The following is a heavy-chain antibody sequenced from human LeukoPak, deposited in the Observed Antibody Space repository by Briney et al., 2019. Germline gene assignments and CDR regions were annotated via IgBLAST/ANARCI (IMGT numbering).Heavy chain of an antibody. CDR3: AKVLERITIFGVVKWYYFDY. CDR2: ISGSGGST. CDR1: GFTFSSYA. V-gene: IGHV3-23*01. D-gene: IGHD3-3*01. J-gene: IGHJ4*02. Sequence: PGGSLRLSCAASGFTFSSYAMSWVRQAPGKGLEWVSAISGSGGSTYYADSVKGRLTISRDNSKNTLYLQMNSLRAEDTAVYYCAKVLERITIFGVVKWYYFDYWGQGTLVTVSS.